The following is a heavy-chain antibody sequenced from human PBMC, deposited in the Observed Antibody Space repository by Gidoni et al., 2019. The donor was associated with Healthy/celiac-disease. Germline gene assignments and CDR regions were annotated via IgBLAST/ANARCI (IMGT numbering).Heavy chain of an antibody. CDR3: ASWPGGYMDV. Sequence: QLQLHESGPGLVKPSETLSLTCTVAVCSISSSSYYWGWIRQPPGKGLEWIGSIYYSGSTYYNPSLKSRVTISVDTSKNQFSLKLSSVTAADTAVYYCASWPGGYMDVWGKGTTVTVSS. D-gene: IGHD3-10*01. CDR2: IYYSGST. CDR1: VCSISSSSYY. V-gene: IGHV4-39*01. J-gene: IGHJ6*03.